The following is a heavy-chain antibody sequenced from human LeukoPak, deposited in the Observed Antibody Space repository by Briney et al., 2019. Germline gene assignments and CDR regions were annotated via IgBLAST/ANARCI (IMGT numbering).Heavy chain of an antibody. CDR2: IYHSGST. J-gene: IGHJ3*02. CDR3: ARTYDGVFDI. V-gene: IGHV4-38-2*01. D-gene: IGHD2-8*01. Sequence: NPSETLSLTRAVSGYSISSGYYWGWIRQPPGKGLEWIGSIYHSGSTYYNPSLKSRVTISVDTSKNQFSLKLSSVTAADTAVYYCARTYDGVFDIWGQGTMVTVSS. CDR1: GYSISSGYY.